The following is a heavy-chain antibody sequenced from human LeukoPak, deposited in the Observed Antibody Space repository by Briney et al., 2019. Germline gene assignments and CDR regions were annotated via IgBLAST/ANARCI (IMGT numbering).Heavy chain of an antibody. CDR2: ISGSSSSYI. V-gene: IGHV3-21*01. D-gene: IGHD3-22*01. Sequence: GGSLRLSCAASEFSVGSNYMTWVRQAPGKGLEWVSSISGSSSSYIYYADSLKGRFTISRDNAKNSLYLQMNSLRAEDTAVYYCARDFYDTSGYYYDYWGQGTLVTVSS. CDR1: EFSVGSNY. J-gene: IGHJ4*02. CDR3: ARDFYDTSGYYYDY.